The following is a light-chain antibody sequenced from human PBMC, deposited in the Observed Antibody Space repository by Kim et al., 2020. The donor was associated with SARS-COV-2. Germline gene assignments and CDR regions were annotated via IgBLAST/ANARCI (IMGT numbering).Light chain of an antibody. J-gene: IGLJ2*01. CDR3: CSFAGSVIFAL. V-gene: IGLV2-23*03. CDR1: SSDIGTYNL. CDR2: EGD. Sequence: QSALTQPASVSGSPGQSITISCTGASSDIGTYNLVSWYQHHPGNAPKLIIYEGDKRPSGISHRFSASKSGNTASLTISGLQAEDEADYYCCSFAGSVIFALFGGGTKLTVL.